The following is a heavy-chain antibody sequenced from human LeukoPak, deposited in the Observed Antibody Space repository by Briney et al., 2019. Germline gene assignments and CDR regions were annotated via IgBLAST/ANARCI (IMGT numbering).Heavy chain of an antibody. CDR2: ISSSSSSI. D-gene: IGHD2-2*01. J-gene: IGHJ4*02. V-gene: IGHV3-48*02. CDR1: GFTLSSYS. CDR3: ARAGRVYCTSPSCYLAY. Sequence: GGSLRLSCAASGFTLSSYSMNWVRQAPGKGLEWVSYISSSSSSIYYADPVKGRFTISRDNAKNSLYLSMNSLRDEDTAVYYCARAGRVYCTSPSCYLAYWGQGTLVTVSS.